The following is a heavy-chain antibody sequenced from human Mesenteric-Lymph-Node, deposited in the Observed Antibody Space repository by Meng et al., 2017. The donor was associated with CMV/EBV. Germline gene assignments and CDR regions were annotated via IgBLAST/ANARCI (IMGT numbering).Heavy chain of an antibody. Sequence: GESLKISCAASGFTFSSYAMHWVRQAPGKGLEWVAVISYDGSNKYYADSVKGRFTISRDNSKNTLYLQMNSLKPEDTAVYYCAKDWVASTTCCNWFDPWGQGTLVTVSS. J-gene: IGHJ5*02. CDR1: GFTFSSYA. V-gene: IGHV3-30-3*01. D-gene: IGHD2-2*01. CDR2: ISYDGSNK. CDR3: AKDWVASTTCCNWFDP.